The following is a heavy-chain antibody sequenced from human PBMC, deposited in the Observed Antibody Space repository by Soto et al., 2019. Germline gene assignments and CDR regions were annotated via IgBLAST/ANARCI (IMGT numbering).Heavy chain of an antibody. CDR2: ISVGSGRT. J-gene: IGHJ4*02. CDR3: AAELYIGGDCCHFDY. D-gene: IGHD2-21*02. Sequence: QIQLVQSGPEVKKPGTSVKVSCKTSGFTFINSAVQWVRQARGQPLDWVGWISVGSGRTNYAQSLQGRATITRDMSTSTAYMELSSLTSDDTAVYYCAAELYIGGDCCHFDYWGQGSLVTVSS. V-gene: IGHV1-58*01. CDR1: GFTFINSA.